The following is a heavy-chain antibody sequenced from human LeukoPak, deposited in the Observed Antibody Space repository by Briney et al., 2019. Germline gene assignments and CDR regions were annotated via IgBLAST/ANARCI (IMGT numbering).Heavy chain of an antibody. V-gene: IGHV3-21*01. D-gene: IGHD6-13*01. CDR2: ISSSSSYI. CDR1: GFTFSSYS. J-gene: IGHJ6*02. CDR3: ARGQYSSSWAIYYYYYGMDV. Sequence: GGSLRLSCAASGFTFSSYSMSWVRQAPGKGLEWVSSISSSSSYIYYADSVKGRFTISRDNAKNSLYLQMNSLRAEDTAVYYCARGQYSSSWAIYYYYYGMDVWGQGTTVTVSS.